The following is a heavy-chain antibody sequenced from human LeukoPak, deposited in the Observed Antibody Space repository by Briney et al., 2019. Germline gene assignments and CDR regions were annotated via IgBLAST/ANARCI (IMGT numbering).Heavy chain of an antibody. D-gene: IGHD3-3*01. V-gene: IGHV3-23*01. J-gene: IGHJ3*02. Sequence: PGGSLRLSCAASGFTFSSYSMNWVRQAPGKGLEWVSAISGSGGSTYYADSVKGRFTISRDNSKNTLYLQMNSLRAEDTAVYYCAKPSGVVIIRDAFDIWGQGTMVTVSS. CDR3: AKPSGVVIIRDAFDI. CDR2: ISGSGGST. CDR1: GFTFSSYS.